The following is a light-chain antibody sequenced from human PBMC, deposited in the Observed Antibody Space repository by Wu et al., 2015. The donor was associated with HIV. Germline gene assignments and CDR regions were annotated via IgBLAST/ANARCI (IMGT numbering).Light chain of an antibody. CDR3: QQYNSWT. Sequence: DIQMTQSPSTLSASVGDRVTITCRASQTISNWLAWYQQEPGKAPKLLIYKASSLESGVPARFSGSGSGTEFTLTISSLQPDDFATYYCQQYNSWTFGQGTKVEIK. CDR2: KAS. J-gene: IGKJ1*01. CDR1: QTISNW. V-gene: IGKV1-5*03.